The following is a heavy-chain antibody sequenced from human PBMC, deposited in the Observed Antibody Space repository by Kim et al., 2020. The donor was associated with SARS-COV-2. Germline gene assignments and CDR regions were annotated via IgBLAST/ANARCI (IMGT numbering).Heavy chain of an antibody. J-gene: IGHJ6*02. CDR1: GFTVSSNY. CDR2: IYSGGST. CDR3: ASSIVVVTAPYGMDV. D-gene: IGHD2-21*02. Sequence: GGSLRLSCAASGFTVSSNYMSWVRQAPGKGLEWVSVIYSGGSTYYADSVKGRFTISRDNSKNTLYLQMNSLRAEDTAVYYCASSIVVVTAPYGMDVWGQGTTVTVSS. V-gene: IGHV3-66*02.